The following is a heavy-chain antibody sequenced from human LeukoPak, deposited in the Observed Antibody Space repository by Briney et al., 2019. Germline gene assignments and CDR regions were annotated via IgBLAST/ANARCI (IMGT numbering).Heavy chain of an antibody. CDR1: GDSVSSNSAA. CDR3: ARGWTIYSSGWYGAPPYDY. Sequence: SQTLSLTCSISGDSVSSNSAAWNWIRQSPSRGLEWLGRTYYRSKWYNEYAVSVKSRITINPDTSKNQFSLQLNSVTPEDTAVYYCARGWTIYSSGWYGAPPYDYWGQGTLVTVSS. V-gene: IGHV6-1*01. D-gene: IGHD6-19*01. CDR2: TYYRSKWYN. J-gene: IGHJ4*02.